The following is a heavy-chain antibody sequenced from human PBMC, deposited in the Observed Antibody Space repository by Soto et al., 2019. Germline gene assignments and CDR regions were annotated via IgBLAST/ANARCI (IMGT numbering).Heavy chain of an antibody. Sequence: EVHLLESGGGLVRPGESLRLSCATSGFTFASYAMSWVRQAPGKGLEWVSAVRGSGDSSYYADSVKGRFTISRDNSKNTVYLQMNSLRAEDTAVYYCARDLDDSSGYYQPPGDYWGQGTLVTVSS. CDR1: GFTFASYA. V-gene: IGHV3-23*01. CDR2: VRGSGDSS. J-gene: IGHJ4*02. CDR3: ARDLDDSSGYYQPPGDY. D-gene: IGHD3-22*01.